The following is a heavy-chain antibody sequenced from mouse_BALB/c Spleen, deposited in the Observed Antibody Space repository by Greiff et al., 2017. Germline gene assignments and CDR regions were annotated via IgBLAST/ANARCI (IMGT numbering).Heavy chain of an antibody. J-gene: IGHJ3*01. CDR1: GYSITSDYA. CDR2: ISYSGST. V-gene: IGHV3-2*02. D-gene: IGHD2-4*01. CDR3: ARRLRRTPFAY. Sequence: VQLKESGPGLVKPSQSLSLTCTVTGYSITSDYAWNWIRQFPGNKLEWMGYISYSGSTSYNPSLKSRISITRDTSKNQFFLQLNSVTTEDTATYYCARRLRRTPFAYWGQGTLVTVSA.